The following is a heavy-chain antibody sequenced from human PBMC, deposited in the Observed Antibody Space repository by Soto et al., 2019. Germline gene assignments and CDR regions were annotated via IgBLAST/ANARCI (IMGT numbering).Heavy chain of an antibody. CDR3: ARDAIDSSGYFPAGTDAFDI. CDR2: INPNSGGT. Sequence: ASVKVSCNASGYTFTGYYMHWVRQAPGQGLEWMGWINPNSGGTNYAQKFQGWVTMTRDTSISTAYMELSRLRSDDTAVYYCARDAIDSSGYFPAGTDAFDIWGQGTMVTVSS. V-gene: IGHV1-2*04. D-gene: IGHD3-22*01. CDR1: GYTFTGYY. J-gene: IGHJ3*02.